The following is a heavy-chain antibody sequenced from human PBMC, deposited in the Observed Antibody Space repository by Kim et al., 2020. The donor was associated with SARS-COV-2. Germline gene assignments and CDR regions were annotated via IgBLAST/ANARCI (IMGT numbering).Heavy chain of an antibody. CDR2: IWYDGSNK. CDR1: GFTFSNYG. CDR3: ATLRHSSGWYIDY. V-gene: IGHV3-33*01. D-gene: IGHD6-19*01. Sequence: GGSLRLSCAASGFTFSNYGMQWVRQAPGKGLEWVALIWYDGSNKYYADSVKGRFTISRDNSKNALYLQMNSLRAEDTAVYYCATLRHSSGWYIDYWGQGTLVTVSS. J-gene: IGHJ4*02.